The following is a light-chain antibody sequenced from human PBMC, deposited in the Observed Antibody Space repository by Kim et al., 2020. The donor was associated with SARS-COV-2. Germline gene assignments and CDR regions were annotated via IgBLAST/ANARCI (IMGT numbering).Light chain of an antibody. CDR2: DVS. J-gene: IGLJ1*01. Sequence: SFTISCTGTSSDVGGYNFVSWYQQHPGKAPKLMIYDVSYRPSGVSNRFSGSKSGNTASLTISGLQAEDEADYYCSSYTSSSILYVFGTGTKVTVL. CDR3: SSYTSSSILYV. CDR1: SSDVGGYNF. V-gene: IGLV2-14*03.